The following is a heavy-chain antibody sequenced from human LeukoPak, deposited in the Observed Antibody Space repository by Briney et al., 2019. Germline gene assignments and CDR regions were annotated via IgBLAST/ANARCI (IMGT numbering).Heavy chain of an antibody. V-gene: IGHV3-23*01. CDR2: ISGSGGST. CDR1: GFTFSSYA. D-gene: IGHD2-21*02. Sequence: PGGSLRLSCAASGFTFSSYAMSWVRQAPGKGLEWVSAISGSGGSTYYADSVKGRFTISRDNSKNTLYLQMNSLRAEDTAVYYCAKAHYCGGDCYSSLQHWGQGTLVTVSS. CDR3: AKAHYCGGDCYSSLQH. J-gene: IGHJ1*01.